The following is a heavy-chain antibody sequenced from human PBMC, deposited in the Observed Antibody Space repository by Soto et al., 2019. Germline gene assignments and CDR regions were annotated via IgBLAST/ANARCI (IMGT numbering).Heavy chain of an antibody. V-gene: IGHV4-61*01. J-gene: IGHJ5*02. CDR3: ARQYYSPNWFDP. CDR1: GGSVSSGSHY. Sequence: SEPLSLTCTVSGGSVSSGSHYWTWIRQPPGKGLEWIGNVYYSGNTNYNPSLKSRLTISVDTSRRQFSLRLNSVTAADTAVYYCARQYYSPNWFDPWGQGTLVTVSS. D-gene: IGHD3-10*01. CDR2: VYYSGNT.